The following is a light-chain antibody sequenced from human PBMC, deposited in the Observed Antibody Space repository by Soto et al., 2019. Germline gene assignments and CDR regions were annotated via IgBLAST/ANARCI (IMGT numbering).Light chain of an antibody. CDR1: QNVSSSL. CDR2: GAS. Sequence: EIVLAKSAVTLTFSPGERATLSCRARQNVSSSLLVWYQQHTGQAPRLLIYGASSMATGSPERFSGSGSGTDFSLTISRLEPEDFVVYYCQQRSEWPLTFGGGTKVDIK. CDR3: QQRSEWPLT. J-gene: IGKJ4*01. V-gene: IGKV3D-20*02.